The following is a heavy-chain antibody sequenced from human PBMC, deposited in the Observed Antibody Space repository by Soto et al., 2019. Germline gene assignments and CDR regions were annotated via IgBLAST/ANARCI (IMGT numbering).Heavy chain of an antibody. CDR1: GFTFSSYA. CDR3: AKRGARYVDY. D-gene: IGHD1-20*01. Sequence: QSGGSLRLSCAASGFTFSSYAISWVRQAPGKGLEWVSAISGGNTYYASSVKGRFTISRDNSKNTVYLQMNSLGADDTAIYFCAKRGARYVDYWGQGTLVTVSS. CDR2: ISGGNT. J-gene: IGHJ4*02. V-gene: IGHV3-23*01.